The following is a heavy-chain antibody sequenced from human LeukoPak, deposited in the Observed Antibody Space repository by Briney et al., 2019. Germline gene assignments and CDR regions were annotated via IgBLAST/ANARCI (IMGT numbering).Heavy chain of an antibody. Sequence: ASVKVSCKASGYTFTDYYMHWVRQAPGQGLERMGWINPNSGGTNYAQKFQGRVTMTRDTSISTAYMELSRLRSDDTAVYYCARGTSTDNYYMDVWGKGTTVTVSS. CDR3: ARGTSTDNYYMDV. V-gene: IGHV1-2*02. J-gene: IGHJ6*03. CDR2: INPNSGGT. CDR1: GYTFTDYY. D-gene: IGHD3-3*02.